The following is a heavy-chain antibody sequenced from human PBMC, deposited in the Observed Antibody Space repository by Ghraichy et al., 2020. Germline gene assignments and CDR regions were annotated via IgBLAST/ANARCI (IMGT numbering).Heavy chain of an antibody. Sequence: GGSLRLSCVASGFTFSSYWMSWVRQAPGKGLEWVANIKQDETEKYYVDSVKGRFTISRDNAKNSLYLQMNSLRDEDTAVYYCARDPPYYDSRGMRDYWGQGTLVTVSS. CDR2: IKQDETEK. CDR3: ARDPPYYDSRGMRDY. J-gene: IGHJ4*02. D-gene: IGHD3-22*01. CDR1: GFTFSSYW. V-gene: IGHV3-7*01.